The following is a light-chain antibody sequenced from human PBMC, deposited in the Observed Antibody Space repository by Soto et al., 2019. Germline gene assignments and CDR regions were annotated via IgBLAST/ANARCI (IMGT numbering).Light chain of an antibody. J-gene: IGKJ1*01. CDR1: QSLLHSNGYNY. V-gene: IGKV2-28*01. CDR2: LGS. Sequence: DIVMTQSPLSLPVTPGEPASISCRSSQSLLHSNGYNYLDWYLQKPGQSPQLLIYLGSNRASGVPDRFSGSGSGSDFTLIISRVEAEDVWVYYCMQALQTPQKFGQGTKVEIK. CDR3: MQALQTPQK.